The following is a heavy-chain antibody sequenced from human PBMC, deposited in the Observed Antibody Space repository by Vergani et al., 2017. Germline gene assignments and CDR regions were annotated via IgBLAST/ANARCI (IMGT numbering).Heavy chain of an antibody. J-gene: IGHJ4*02. Sequence: EVQLVESGGGLVQPGGSLRLSCAASGFTFSSYSMNWVRQAPGKGLEWVSYISSSSSTIYYADSVKGRFTISRDNAKNSLYLQMNSLRAEDTAVYYCARATGGSYQNMVDYWGQGTLVTVSS. D-gene: IGHD1-26*01. CDR3: ARATGGSYQNMVDY. CDR2: ISSSSSTI. V-gene: IGHV3-48*01. CDR1: GFTFSSYS.